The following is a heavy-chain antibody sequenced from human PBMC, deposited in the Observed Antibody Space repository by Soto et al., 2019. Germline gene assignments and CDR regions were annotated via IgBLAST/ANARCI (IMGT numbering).Heavy chain of an antibody. CDR3: ASLGYDFLSGYFDY. V-gene: IGHV4-59*08. D-gene: IGHD3-3*01. CDR1: GGSISSYY. CDR2: IYYSGST. Sequence: SETLSLTCTVSGGSISSYYWSWIRQPPGKGLEWIGYIYYSGSTNSNPSLKSRVTISVDTAKNQFSLMLSSVTAADTAVYYCASLGYDFLSGYFDYWGQGTLVTVSS. J-gene: IGHJ4*02.